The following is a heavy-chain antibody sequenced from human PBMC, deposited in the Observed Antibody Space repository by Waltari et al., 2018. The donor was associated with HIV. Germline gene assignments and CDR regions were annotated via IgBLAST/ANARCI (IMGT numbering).Heavy chain of an antibody. CDR3: TRAQSHVHGLDV. Sequence: QVQLVQSGAELKQSGASVKVSCKPSGYTFTDYYIHWVRQAPGQGLEWMGWININRGGTNFSQKFRGRVTLTRDTSISTAYMQLSSLGSDDTAIYYCTRAQSHVHGLDVWGQGTTVTVSS. V-gene: IGHV1-2*02. CDR2: ININRGGT. J-gene: IGHJ6*02. CDR1: GYTFTDYY.